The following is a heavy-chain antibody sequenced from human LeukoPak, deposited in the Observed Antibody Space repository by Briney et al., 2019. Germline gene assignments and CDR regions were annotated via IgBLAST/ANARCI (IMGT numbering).Heavy chain of an antibody. J-gene: IGHJ6*02. Sequence: PGGSLRLSCAASGFTFSSYEMNWVRQAPGKGLEWVSYISSSGSTIYYADSVKGRFTISRDNAKNSLYLQMNSLRAEDTAVYYCARDLGVDSYGYYGMDVWGQGTTVTVSS. CDR2: ISSSGSTI. CDR3: ARDLGVDSYGYYGMDV. CDR1: GFTFSSYE. V-gene: IGHV3-48*03. D-gene: IGHD5-18*01.